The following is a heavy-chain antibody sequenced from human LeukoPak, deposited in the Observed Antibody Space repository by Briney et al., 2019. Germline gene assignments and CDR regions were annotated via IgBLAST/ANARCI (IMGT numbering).Heavy chain of an antibody. V-gene: IGHV3-30*02. Sequence: PGGSLRLSCVASGFTFSNYGMHWVRQAPGKGLEWLTLIRHDGSEKYYADSVKGRFTISRDNSKNTLYLQVNSLGAEDTAMYYCARLMVGQAGVGATHFDFWGQGTLVTVSS. CDR1: GFTFSNYG. J-gene: IGHJ4*02. D-gene: IGHD1-26*01. CDR3: ARLMVGQAGVGATHFDF. CDR2: IRHDGSEK.